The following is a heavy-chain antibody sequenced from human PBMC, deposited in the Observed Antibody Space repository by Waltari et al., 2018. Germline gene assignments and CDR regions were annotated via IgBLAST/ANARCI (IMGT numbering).Heavy chain of an antibody. CDR3: AREAVTTDTLYDAFDI. V-gene: IGHV1-69*14. J-gene: IGHJ3*02. D-gene: IGHD4-4*01. Sequence: QVQLVQSGAEVKKPGSSVKVSCKASGGTFSSYAISWVRQAPGQGLEWMGGIIPIVGTANYAQKFQGRVTITADKSTSTAYMELSRLRSDDTAVYYCAREAVTTDTLYDAFDIWGQGTMVTVSS. CDR2: IIPIVGTA. CDR1: GGTFSSYA.